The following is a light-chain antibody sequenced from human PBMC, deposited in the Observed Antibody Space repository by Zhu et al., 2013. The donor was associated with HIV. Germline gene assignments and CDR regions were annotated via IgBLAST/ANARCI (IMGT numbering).Light chain of an antibody. CDR3: QQYNNWRPLT. CDR2: DAS. V-gene: IGKV3D-15*01. Sequence: EIVLTQSPVSLSLSPGERATLSCRASQSISNSLGWYQQRPGQVPRLLIYDASTRATGIPARFSGSGSGTEFTLTISSLQSEDFAVYYCQQYNNWRPLTFGGGTKVEIK. J-gene: IGKJ4*01. CDR1: QSISNS.